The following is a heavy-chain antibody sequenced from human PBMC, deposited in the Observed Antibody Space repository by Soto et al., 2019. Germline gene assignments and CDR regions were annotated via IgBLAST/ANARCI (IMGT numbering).Heavy chain of an antibody. CDR2: VDVAGDT. CDR1: GFTLSSYY. V-gene: IGHV3-13*01. D-gene: IGHD6-6*01. CDR3: VRGEGRSSSSHSWFES. Sequence: GGSLRLSCAASGFTLSSYYMHCVRQATGKGLEWFSAVDVAGDTKYSNSVQGRFTIFRENARNSLYFQMHTLIVGETAVYYCVRGEGRSSSSHSWFESCGQGIPVTVSS. J-gene: IGHJ5*01.